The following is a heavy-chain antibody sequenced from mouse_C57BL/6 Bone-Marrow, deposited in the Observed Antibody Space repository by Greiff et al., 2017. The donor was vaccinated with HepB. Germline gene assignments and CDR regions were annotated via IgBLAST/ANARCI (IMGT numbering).Heavy chain of an antibody. V-gene: IGHV1-63*01. Sequence: VQLQQSGAELVRPGTSVKMSCKASGYAFTNYWIGWAKQRPGHGLEWIGDIYPGGGYTNYNEKFKGKATLTADKSSSTAYMQLSSLTSEDSAIYYCERYGGYSFACWGQGTLVTVSA. CDR2: IYPGGGYT. D-gene: IGHD2-3*01. CDR3: ERYGGYSFAC. J-gene: IGHJ3*01. CDR1: GYAFTNYW.